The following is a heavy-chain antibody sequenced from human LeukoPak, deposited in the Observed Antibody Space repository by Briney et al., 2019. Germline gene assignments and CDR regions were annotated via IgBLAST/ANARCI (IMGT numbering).Heavy chain of an antibody. CDR3: ARLTAMVTSWFDP. D-gene: IGHD5-18*01. CDR1: GYSFTSYW. Sequence: GESLQISCKGSGYSFTSYWIGWVRQLPGKGLEWMGIIYPGDSDTRYSPSFQGQVTISADKSISTAYLQWSSLKASDTAMYYCARLTAMVTSWFDPWGQGTLVTVSS. V-gene: IGHV5-51*01. CDR2: IYPGDSDT. J-gene: IGHJ5*02.